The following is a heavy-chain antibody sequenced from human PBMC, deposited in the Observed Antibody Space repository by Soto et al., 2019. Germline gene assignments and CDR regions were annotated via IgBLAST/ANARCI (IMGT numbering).Heavy chain of an antibody. CDR3: AKERGGVTMIVVVITYSRYFDY. CDR2: ISGSGGST. CDR1: GFTFSSYA. D-gene: IGHD3-22*01. Sequence: SGFTFSSYAMSWVRQAPGKGLEWVSAISGSGGSTYYADSVKGRFTISRDNSKNTLYLQMNSLRAEDTAVYYCAKERGGVTMIVVVITYSRYFDYWGQGTLVTVSS. J-gene: IGHJ4*02. V-gene: IGHV3-23*01.